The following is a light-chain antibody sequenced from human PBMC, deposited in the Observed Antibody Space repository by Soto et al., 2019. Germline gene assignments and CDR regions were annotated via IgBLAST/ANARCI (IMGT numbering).Light chain of an antibody. J-gene: IGLJ1*01. V-gene: IGLV2-23*01. CDR3: CSYAGRSTYV. CDR1: SSDVGSYNL. CDR2: EGS. Sequence: QSALTQPASVSGSPGQWITISCTGTSSDVGSYNLVSWYQQHPGKAPKLMIYEGSKRPSGVSNRFSGSKSGNTASLTIAGLQADDDADYYCCSYAGRSTYVFGTGTKVTVL.